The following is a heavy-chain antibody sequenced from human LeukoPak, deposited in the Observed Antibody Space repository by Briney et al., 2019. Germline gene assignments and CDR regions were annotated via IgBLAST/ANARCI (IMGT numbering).Heavy chain of an antibody. D-gene: IGHD3-3*01. CDR1: GGSISSSSYS. CDR3: ARLRFDFWSGYTHPYFDY. CDR2: IYYSGTT. J-gene: IGHJ4*02. V-gene: IGHV4-39*02. Sequence: SETLSLTCTVSGGSISSSSYSWGWIRQPPGKGLEGIGSIYYSGTTYYNPSLKSRVTITVDPSQIHFSLKLSSVAATDTAVYFCARLRFDFWSGYTHPYFDYWGQGTLVTVSS.